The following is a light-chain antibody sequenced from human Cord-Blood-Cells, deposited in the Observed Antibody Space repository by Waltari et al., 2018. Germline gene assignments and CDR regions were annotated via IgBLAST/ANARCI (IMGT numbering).Light chain of an antibody. CDR2: DVS. J-gene: IGLJ3*02. CDR1: SSDVGGSNY. CDR3: SSYTSSSTWV. Sequence: QSALTQPASVSGSPGQSITISCTGTSSDVGGSNYVSWYQQHPGKAPKLMIYDVSNRPSGFSNRFSGSKSGNTASLTSSGLQAEDEADYYCSSYTSSSTWVFGGGTKLTVL. V-gene: IGLV2-14*03.